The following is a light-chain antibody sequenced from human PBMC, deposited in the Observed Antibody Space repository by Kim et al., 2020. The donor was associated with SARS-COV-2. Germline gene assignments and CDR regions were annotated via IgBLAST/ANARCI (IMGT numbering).Light chain of an antibody. CDR3: QQYNTWPLL. J-gene: IGKJ1*01. Sequence: SPGERVTLSCRARRSVNRNLAWYQQKPGQPPRVVIYDASIRATGIPARFSGSGSATEFTLTITSLQSEDFAVYYCQQYNTWPLLFGQGTKVDIK. CDR2: DAS. CDR1: RSVNRN. V-gene: IGKV3-15*01.